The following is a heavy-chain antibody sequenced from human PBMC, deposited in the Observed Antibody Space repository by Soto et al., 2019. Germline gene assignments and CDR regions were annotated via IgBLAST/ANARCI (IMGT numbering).Heavy chain of an antibody. CDR3: ARSIVVVTALDY. D-gene: IGHD2-21*02. CDR2: INAGNGNT. J-gene: IGHJ4*02. V-gene: IGHV1-3*05. Sequence: QVQLVQSGAEEKKPGASVKVSCKASGYTFTSYAMHWVRQAPGQRLEWMGWINAGNGNTKYSQKFQGRVTMTRDTGASTAYRGLSSLRSEDTAVSYCARSIVVVTALDYWGQGTLVTVSS. CDR1: GYTFTSYA.